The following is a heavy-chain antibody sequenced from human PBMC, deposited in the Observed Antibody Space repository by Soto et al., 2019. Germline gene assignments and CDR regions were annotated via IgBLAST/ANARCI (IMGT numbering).Heavy chain of an antibody. CDR3: ARVGEWFGERWYAMDV. V-gene: IGHV5-51*01. CDR2: LYPSDSKT. J-gene: IGHJ6*02. D-gene: IGHD3-10*01. CDR1: GYSFTSYW. Sequence: EVQLEQSGAEAKKPGESLKISCKGSGYSFTSYWIAWVRQMPGKSLEWMGMLYPSDSKTRYSPSFQGQVTIAADKSIRTAYLQWGSLEASDTAIYYCARVGEWFGERWYAMDVWGQGTTVSVSS.